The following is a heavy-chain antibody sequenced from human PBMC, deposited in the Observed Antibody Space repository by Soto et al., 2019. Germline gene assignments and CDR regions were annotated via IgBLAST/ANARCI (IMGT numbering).Heavy chain of an antibody. J-gene: IGHJ4*02. CDR1: GGSFSGYY. V-gene: IGHV4-34*01. CDR3: ARDKITGLFDY. D-gene: IGHD2-8*02. CDR2: INHSGST. Sequence: QVPLQQWGAGLLKPSETLSLTCAVYGGSFSGYYWTWIRQPPGTGLEWIGEINHSGSTNYNPSLKSRATISVDTYKTQFSLKLTSVTAADTAGYYCARDKITGLFDYWGQGTLVTVSS.